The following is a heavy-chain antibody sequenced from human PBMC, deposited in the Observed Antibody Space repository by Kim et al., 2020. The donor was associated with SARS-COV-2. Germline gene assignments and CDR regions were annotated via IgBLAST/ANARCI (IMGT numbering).Heavy chain of an antibody. D-gene: IGHD3-22*01. V-gene: IGHV5-51*01. Sequence: GESLKISCKGSGYSFTSYWIGWVRQMPGKGLEWMGIIYPGDSDTRYSPSFQGQVTISADKSISTAYLQWSSLKASDTAMYYCARGPRFWYDSSGSLDYWGQGTLVTVSS. CDR1: GYSFTSYW. CDR3: ARGPRFWYDSSGSLDY. CDR2: IYPGDSDT. J-gene: IGHJ4*02.